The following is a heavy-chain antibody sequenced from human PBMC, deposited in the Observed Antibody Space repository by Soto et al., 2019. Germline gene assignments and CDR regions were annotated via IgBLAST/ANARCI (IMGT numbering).Heavy chain of an antibody. Sequence: SETLSLTCTVSGGSISSGGYYWSWIRQHPGKGLEWIGYIYYSGSTYYNPSLKSRVTISVDTSKNQFSLKLSSVTAADTAVYYCARSTAREYYMDVWGKGTTVTVSS. D-gene: IGHD5-18*01. CDR2: IYYSGST. CDR1: GGSISSGGYY. CDR3: ARSTAREYYMDV. V-gene: IGHV4-31*03. J-gene: IGHJ6*03.